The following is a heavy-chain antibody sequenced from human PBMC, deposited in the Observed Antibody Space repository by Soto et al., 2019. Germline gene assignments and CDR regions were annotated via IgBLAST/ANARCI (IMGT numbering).Heavy chain of an antibody. CDR1: GFTFSNAW. V-gene: IGHV3-15*01. J-gene: IGHJ4*02. CDR2: INSKTDGWTT. Sequence: GGSLRLSCAASGFTFSNAWMSWVRQAPGKGLEWVGRINSKTDGWTTDYAAPVKGRFTISREDSKNTLYLQMNSLKTEDTDVYYCPTDSAKGYCSGGSCYYFDFWGQGTLVTVSS. CDR3: PTDSAKGYCSGGSCYYFDF. D-gene: IGHD2-15*01.